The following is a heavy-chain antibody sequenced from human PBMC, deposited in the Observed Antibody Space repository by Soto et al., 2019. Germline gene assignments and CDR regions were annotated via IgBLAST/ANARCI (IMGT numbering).Heavy chain of an antibody. Sequence: GASVKVSCKASGGTFSSYAISWVRQAPGQGLEWMGGIIPIFGTANYAQKFQGRVTITAVKSTSTAYMELSSLRSEDTAVYYCARGSTTVTTGPGYYGMDVWGQGTTVTVSS. V-gene: IGHV1-69*06. D-gene: IGHD4-17*01. CDR3: ARGSTTVTTGPGYYGMDV. CDR2: IIPIFGTA. J-gene: IGHJ6*02. CDR1: GGTFSSYA.